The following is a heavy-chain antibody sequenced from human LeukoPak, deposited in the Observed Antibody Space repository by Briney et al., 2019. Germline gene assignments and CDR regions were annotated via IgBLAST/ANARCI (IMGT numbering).Heavy chain of an antibody. CDR2: IDSSSSTI. Sequence: GGSLRLSCAASGFTFSNSEMNWVRQAPGKGLEWVSYIDSSSSTIYYADSVKGRFTISRDNSKNTLYLQMNSLRAEDTAVYYCVKDLAGLTWYYGMDVWGQGTTVTVSS. CDR3: VKDLAGLTWYYGMDV. J-gene: IGHJ6*02. CDR1: GFTFSNSE. D-gene: IGHD6-19*01. V-gene: IGHV3-48*03.